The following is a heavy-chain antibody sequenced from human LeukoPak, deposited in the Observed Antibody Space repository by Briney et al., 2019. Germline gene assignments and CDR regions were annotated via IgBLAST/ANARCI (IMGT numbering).Heavy chain of an antibody. CDR3: ARDGGLVNDNWFDP. V-gene: IGHV4-4*07. CDR2: IYTSGST. Sequence: SETLSLTCTVSGGSISSYYWSWIRQPAGKGLEWIGRIYTSGSTNYYPSLKSRVTMSVDTSKNQFSLKLSSVTAADTAVYYCARDGGLVNDNWFDPWGQGTLVTVSS. J-gene: IGHJ5*02. D-gene: IGHD3-16*01. CDR1: GGSISSYY.